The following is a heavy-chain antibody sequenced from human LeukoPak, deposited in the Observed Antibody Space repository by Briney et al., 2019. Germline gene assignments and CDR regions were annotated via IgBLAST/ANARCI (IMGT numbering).Heavy chain of an antibody. CDR2: IHPSNSET. J-gene: IGHJ4*02. D-gene: IGHD3-10*01. CDR3: SRRHYFGSGVTDY. CDR1: GYSFSDYW. Sequence: GESLKISCKDSGYSFSDYWIGWARQMPGKGLEWMGIIHPSNSETQYSPSFQGQVTISADTSISTACLQWTSLKASDTAMYYCSRRHYFGSGVTDYWGQGTPVTVSS. V-gene: IGHV5-51*01.